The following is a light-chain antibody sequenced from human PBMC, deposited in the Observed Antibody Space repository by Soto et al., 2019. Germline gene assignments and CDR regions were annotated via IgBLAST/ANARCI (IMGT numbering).Light chain of an antibody. CDR1: QSVSSN. J-gene: IGKJ4*01. CDR3: QQYNNWPPLT. Sequence: ERMMTQSPATLPVSPGESAAPSGRGSQSVSSNLAWYQQKPGQAPRLLIYGVSTRATGIPARFSGSGSETKFTLTISSLQSEDFAVYYCQQYNNWPPLTFGGGTKVDI. V-gene: IGKV3-15*01. CDR2: GVS.